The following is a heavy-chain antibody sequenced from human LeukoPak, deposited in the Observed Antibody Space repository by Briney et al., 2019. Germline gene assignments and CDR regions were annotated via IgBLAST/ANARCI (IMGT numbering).Heavy chain of an antibody. J-gene: IGHJ4*02. D-gene: IGHD6-6*01. CDR1: GYSFIGYW. CDR3: ARQYSSSSEFDY. CDR2: IYPGDSDI. V-gene: IGHV5-51*01. Sequence: GESLKISCKGSGYSFIGYWIGWVRQMPGKGLQWMGVIYPGDSDIRYSPSFQGQVTISADKSISTAYLQWTSLEASDTALYYCARQYSSSSEFDYWGQGTLVTVSS.